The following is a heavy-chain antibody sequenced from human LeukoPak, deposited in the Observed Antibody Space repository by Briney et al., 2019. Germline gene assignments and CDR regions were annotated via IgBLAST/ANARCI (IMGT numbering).Heavy chain of an antibody. Sequence: GASVKVSCKASGGTFSSYAISWVRQAPGQGLEWMGGIIPIFGTANYAQKFQGRVTITTDESTSTAYMELSSLRSEDTAVYYCARGIAARPSWFEPWGQGTLVTVSS. CDR3: ARGIAARPSWFEP. CDR2: IIPIFGTA. V-gene: IGHV1-69*05. CDR1: GGTFSSYA. D-gene: IGHD6-6*01. J-gene: IGHJ5*02.